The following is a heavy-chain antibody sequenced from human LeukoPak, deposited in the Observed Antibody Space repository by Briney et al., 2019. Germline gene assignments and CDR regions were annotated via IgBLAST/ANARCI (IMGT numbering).Heavy chain of an antibody. CDR3: ARVYGSSWYSGSNWFDP. CDR2: IYYSGSA. D-gene: IGHD6-13*01. Sequence: SQTLSLTCTVSGGSISSGGYYWSWIRQHPGKGLEWIGYIYYSGSAYYNPSLKSRVTISVDTSKNQFSLKLSSVTAADTAVYYCARVYGSSWYSGSNWFDPWGQGTLVTVSS. CDR1: GGSISSGGYY. J-gene: IGHJ5*02. V-gene: IGHV4-31*03.